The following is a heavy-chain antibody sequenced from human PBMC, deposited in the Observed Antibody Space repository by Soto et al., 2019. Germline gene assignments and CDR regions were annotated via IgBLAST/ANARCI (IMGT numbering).Heavy chain of an antibody. CDR3: ARVPSSGSYSMVDAFDI. Sequence: QVQLQESGPGLVKPSQTLSLTCTVSGGSISSGDYYWSWIRQPPGKGLEWIGYIYHSGSTYYNPSLKSRLTISVDTSKNISLKLSSVTAADTAVYYCARVPSSGSYSMVDAFDIWGQGTMVTVSS. CDR2: IYHSGST. J-gene: IGHJ3*02. D-gene: IGHD3-10*01. CDR1: GGSISSGDYY. V-gene: IGHV4-30-4*01.